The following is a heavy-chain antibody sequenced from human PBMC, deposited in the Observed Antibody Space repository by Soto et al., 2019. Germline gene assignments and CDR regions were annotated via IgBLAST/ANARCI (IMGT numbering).Heavy chain of an antibody. CDR2: VSIGGST. D-gene: IGHD2-15*01. J-gene: IGHJ4*02. CDR3: AKRRGAGGHFDY. CDR1: GFTFSSYA. V-gene: IGHV3-23*01. Sequence: QPGGSLRLSCAASGFTFSSYAMGWVRQGPGKGLEWVAVVSIGGSTHYADSVRGRFTISRDNSKNTLSLQMNSLTAEDTAVYFCAKRRGAGGHFDYWGQGALVTRLL.